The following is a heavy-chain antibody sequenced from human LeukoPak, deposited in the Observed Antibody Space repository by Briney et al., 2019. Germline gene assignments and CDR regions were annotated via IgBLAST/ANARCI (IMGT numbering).Heavy chain of an antibody. CDR3: ARDTRSYDTSGYYYFDY. D-gene: IGHD3-22*01. CDR2: IYSDGTT. Sequence: KPWETLSLTCSVSGASTTSYYWNWIRQAPGKGLEWIGYIYSDGTTSYSSSLRSRVTISIDTSRNQFSLKLSSVTAADAAVYYCARDTRSYDTSGYYYFDYWGQGALVTVSS. J-gene: IGHJ4*02. V-gene: IGHV4-59*01. CDR1: GASTTSYY.